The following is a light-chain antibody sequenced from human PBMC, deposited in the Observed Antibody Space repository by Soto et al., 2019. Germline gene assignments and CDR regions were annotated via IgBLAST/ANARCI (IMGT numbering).Light chain of an antibody. J-gene: IGKJ1*01. V-gene: IGKV1-5*01. CDR3: QHYNSYSQA. Sequence: DIQMTQSPSTLSASVGDRVTITCRASQSISSWLAWYQQKPGKAPKLLISDAANLESGVPSRFSGSGSGTEFTRTISSLQPDDFATYYCQHYNSYSQAFGQGTTVEIK. CDR1: QSISSW. CDR2: DAA.